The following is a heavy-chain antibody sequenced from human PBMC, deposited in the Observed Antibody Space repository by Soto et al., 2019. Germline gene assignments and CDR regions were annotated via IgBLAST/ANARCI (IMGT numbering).Heavy chain of an antibody. CDR1: GNTFASHG. CDR2: ISGFNGQT. V-gene: IGHV1-18*01. D-gene: IGHD3-10*01. CDR3: ARVDPRGVAVVRDY. J-gene: IGHJ4*02. Sequence: QVQLVQSGPEVKKPGASVKVSCKASGNTFASHGFSWVRQAPGQGLECMGWISGFNGQTNYALKFQCRVTLTTDTSTSTAYMELRSLISDDTAVYFCARVDPRGVAVVRDYWGQGTLVTVSA.